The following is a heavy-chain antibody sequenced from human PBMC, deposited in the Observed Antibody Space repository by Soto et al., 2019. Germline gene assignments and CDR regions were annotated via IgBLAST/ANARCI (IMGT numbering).Heavy chain of an antibody. J-gene: IGHJ4*02. Sequence: EVQLVESGGGLVQPGGSLRLSCAASGFTFSTYGMHWVRQPTGKGLEWVSGIGPTGDTYYPDSVKGRFTISRENAKNSFYLQMNSLSAEDTSVYYCATGEYWGQGTLVTVSS. CDR3: ATGEY. V-gene: IGHV3-13*01. CDR2: IGPTGDT. CDR1: GFTFSTYG.